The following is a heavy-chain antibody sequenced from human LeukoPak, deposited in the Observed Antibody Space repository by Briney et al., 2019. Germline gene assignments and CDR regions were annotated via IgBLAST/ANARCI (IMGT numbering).Heavy chain of an antibody. D-gene: IGHD6-19*01. J-gene: IGHJ4*02. Sequence: GGSLRLSCAASGFTFTSYSMNWVRQAPGKGLEWVSTISGGGGSTYYADSVKGRFTISRDNSKNTLYLQMNSLRAEDTAVYYCAREIAVAGWYYFDYWGQGTLVTVSS. CDR3: AREIAVAGWYYFDY. CDR1: GFTFTSYS. V-gene: IGHV3-23*01. CDR2: ISGGGGST.